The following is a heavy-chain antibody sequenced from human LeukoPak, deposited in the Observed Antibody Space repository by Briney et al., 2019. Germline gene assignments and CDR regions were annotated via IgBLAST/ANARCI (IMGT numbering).Heavy chain of an antibody. D-gene: IGHD3-22*01. CDR1: GGSISSYY. J-gene: IGHJ4*02. Sequence: PSETLSLTCTVSGGSISSYYWSWIRQPPGKGLEWIGYIYYSGSTNYNPSLKSRVTISVDTSKNQFSLKLSSVTAADTAVYYCASYYSGYYSYYFDYWGQGTLVTVSS. CDR3: ASYYSGYYSYYFDY. CDR2: IYYSGST. V-gene: IGHV4-59*08.